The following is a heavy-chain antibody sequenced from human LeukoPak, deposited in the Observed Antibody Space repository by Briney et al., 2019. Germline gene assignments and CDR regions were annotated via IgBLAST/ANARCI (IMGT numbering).Heavy chain of an antibody. Sequence: GGSLRLSCAASGFTFSSHWMSWVRQAPGKGLEWVANIKQDGSEKYYVDSVKGRFTISRDNAKNSLYLQMNSLRAEDTAVYYCARFDASRGYYDSSGYYYIYWGQGTLVTVSS. CDR1: GFTFSSHW. V-gene: IGHV3-7*01. J-gene: IGHJ4*02. CDR2: IKQDGSEK. CDR3: ARFDASRGYYDSSGYYYIY. D-gene: IGHD3-22*01.